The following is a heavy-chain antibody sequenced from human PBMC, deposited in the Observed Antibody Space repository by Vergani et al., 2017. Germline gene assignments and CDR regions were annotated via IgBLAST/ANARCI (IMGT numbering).Heavy chain of an antibody. CDR1: GGSFSGYY. Sequence: QVQLQQWGAGLLKPSETLSLTCAVYGGSFSGYYWSWIRQPPGKGLEWIGEIKHSGSTKYNPSLKSRVTIAVDTSKNQFSLKLSSVTAADTAVYYCARVRAAGTFNSYYYYGMDVWGQGTTVTVSS. V-gene: IGHV4-34*01. CDR3: ARVRAAGTFNSYYYYGMDV. J-gene: IGHJ6*02. CDR2: IKHSGST. D-gene: IGHD6-13*01.